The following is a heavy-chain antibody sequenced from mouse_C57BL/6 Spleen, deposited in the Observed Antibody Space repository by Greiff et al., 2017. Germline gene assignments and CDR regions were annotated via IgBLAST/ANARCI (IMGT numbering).Heavy chain of an antibody. Sequence: VQLQQSGPELVKPGASVKIPCKASGYTFTDYNMDWVKQSHGKSLEWIGDINPNNGGTIYNQKFKGKATLTVDKSSSTAYMELRSLTSEDTAVYYCAGTDDGYYDFDYWGQGTTFTVSS. CDR2: INPNNGGT. D-gene: IGHD2-3*01. CDR3: AGTDDGYYDFDY. V-gene: IGHV1-18*01. CDR1: GYTFTDYN. J-gene: IGHJ2*01.